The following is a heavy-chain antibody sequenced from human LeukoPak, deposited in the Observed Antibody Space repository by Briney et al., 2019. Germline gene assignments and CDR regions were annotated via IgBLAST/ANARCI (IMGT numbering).Heavy chain of an antibody. CDR1: GGTFSSYA. V-gene: IGHV1-69*05. CDR3: AKTYYYDSSGYYDAFDI. D-gene: IGHD3-22*01. J-gene: IGHJ3*02. CDR2: IIPIFGTA. Sequence: SVKVSCKASGGTFSSYAISWVRQAPGQGLEWMGGIIPIFGTANYAQKFQGRVTITTDESTSTAYMELSSLRSEDTAVYHCAKTYYYDSSGYYDAFDIWGQGTMVTVSS.